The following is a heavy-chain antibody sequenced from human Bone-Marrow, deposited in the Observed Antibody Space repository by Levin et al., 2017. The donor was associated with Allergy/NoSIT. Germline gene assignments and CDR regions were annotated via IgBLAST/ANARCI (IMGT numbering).Heavy chain of an antibody. D-gene: IGHD6-19*01. J-gene: IGHJ4*02. CDR2: ISGSGTIT. CDR3: AKEGLAVAGYYFDA. CDR1: GFTFSSYA. V-gene: IGHV3-23*01. Sequence: HPGGSLRLSCAASGFTFSSYAMSWVRQAPGKGLEWVSSISGSGTITHYADSVKGRFTISRDISKNMLHLQMNSLRAEDTAIYYCAKEGLAVAGYYFDAWGQGTLVTVSS.